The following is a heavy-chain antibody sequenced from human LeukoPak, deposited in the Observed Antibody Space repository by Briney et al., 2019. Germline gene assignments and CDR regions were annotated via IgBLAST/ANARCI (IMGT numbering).Heavy chain of an antibody. CDR2: ISSSSSYI. D-gene: IGHD6-6*01. CDR3: ARVDRYSSSYFDY. J-gene: IGHJ4*02. CDR1: GFTFSSYS. V-gene: IGHV3-21*01. Sequence: GGSLRLSCAASGFTFSSYSMNWVRQAPGKGLEWVSSISSSSSYIYYADSVKGRFTISRDNAKNSLYLQMNSLRAEDTAVYYCARVDRYSSSYFDYWGQGTLVTVSS.